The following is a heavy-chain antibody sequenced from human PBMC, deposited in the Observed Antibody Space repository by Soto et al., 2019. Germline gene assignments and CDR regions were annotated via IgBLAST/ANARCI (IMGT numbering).Heavy chain of an antibody. V-gene: IGHV4-4*07. D-gene: IGHD2-21*02. Sequence: PSETLSLTCTVAGGSLKNFYWSWVRQPAGEGLEWIGRVYRSGATDYNPSLRSRVTMSVDRSTDQFSLRLDSVTAADTAVYFCAKGPVCGDACNFAVWGHGTQVTVSS. J-gene: IGHJ4*01. CDR3: AKGPVCGDACNFAV. CDR1: GGSLKNFY. CDR2: VYRSGAT.